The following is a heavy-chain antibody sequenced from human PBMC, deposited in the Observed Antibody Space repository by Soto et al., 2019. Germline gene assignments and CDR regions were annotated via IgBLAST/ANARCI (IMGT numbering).Heavy chain of an antibody. Sequence: VGSLRLSCAASGFTFSSYAMSWVRQAPGKGLEWVSAISGSGGSTYYADSVKGRFTISRDNSKNTLYLQMNSLRAEDTAVYYCAKYRPGDYYDSSGYYPHFDYWGQGTLVTVSS. CDR1: GFTFSSYA. D-gene: IGHD3-22*01. J-gene: IGHJ4*02. CDR2: ISGSGGST. V-gene: IGHV3-23*01. CDR3: AKYRPGDYYDSSGYYPHFDY.